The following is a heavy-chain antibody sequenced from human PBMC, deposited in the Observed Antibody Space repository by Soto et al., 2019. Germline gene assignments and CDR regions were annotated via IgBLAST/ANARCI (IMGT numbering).Heavy chain of an antibody. D-gene: IGHD1-1*01. CDR3: VREFDGYGRFDY. J-gene: IGHJ4*02. V-gene: IGHV3-7*01. Sequence: PGGSLRLSCSASGFIFRRYWMAWVRQGPGKGLEWVATIKLDGREKNYLDSVQGRFTISRDDAEISMSLQMTSLRGEDTAVYFCVREFDGYGRFDYWGLGTPVTAPQ. CDR1: GFIFRRYW. CDR2: IKLDGREK.